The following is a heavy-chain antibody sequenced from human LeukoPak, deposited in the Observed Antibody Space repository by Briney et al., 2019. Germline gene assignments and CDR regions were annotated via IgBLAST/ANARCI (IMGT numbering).Heavy chain of an antibody. V-gene: IGHV4-59*08. D-gene: IGHD3-22*01. J-gene: IGHJ4*02. CDR1: GGSISSYC. CDR2: IYYSGST. CDR3: ARAHPYYYDTSGIN. Sequence: SETLSLTCTVSGGSISSYCWSWIRQPPGKGLEWIGYIYYSGSTNYNPSLKSRVTISVDTSKNQFSLKLSSVTAADTAVYYCARAHPYYYDTSGINWGQGTLVTVSS.